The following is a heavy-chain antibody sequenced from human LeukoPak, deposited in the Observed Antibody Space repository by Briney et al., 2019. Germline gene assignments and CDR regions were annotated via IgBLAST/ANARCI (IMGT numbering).Heavy chain of an antibody. D-gene: IGHD5-18*01. Sequence: SETLSLTCAVYGGSFSGYYWSRIRQPPGKGQEWIGEINHSGSTNYNPSLKSRVTISVDTSKNQFSLKLSSVTAADTAVYYCATTSEGYSYGRITYYFDYWGQGTLVTVSS. CDR1: GGSFSGYY. J-gene: IGHJ4*02. V-gene: IGHV4-34*01. CDR2: INHSGST. CDR3: ATTSEGYSYGRITYYFDY.